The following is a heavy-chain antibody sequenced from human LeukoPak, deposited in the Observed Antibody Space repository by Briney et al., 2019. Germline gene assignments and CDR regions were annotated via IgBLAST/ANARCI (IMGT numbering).Heavy chain of an antibody. J-gene: IGHJ6*02. V-gene: IGHV1-69*13. CDR1: GGTFSSYA. D-gene: IGHD2-2*01. CDR2: IIPIFGTA. Sequence: ASVKVSCKASGGTFSSYAISWVRQAPGQGLEWMGGIIPIFGTANYAHKFQGRVTITADESTSTAYMELSSLRSEDTAVYYCARVYCSSTSCADYYYYGMDVWGQGTTVTVSS. CDR3: ARVYCSSTSCADYYYYGMDV.